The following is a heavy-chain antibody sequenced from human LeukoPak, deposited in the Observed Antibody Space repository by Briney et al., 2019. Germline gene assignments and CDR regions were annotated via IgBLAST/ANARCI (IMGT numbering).Heavy chain of an antibody. CDR2: IKQDGSEK. CDR1: GFTFSSYW. J-gene: IGHJ4*02. D-gene: IGHD3-22*01. V-gene: IGHV3-7*01. CDR3: ARDRNYVDSSGYYSSDQ. Sequence: GGSLRLSCAASGFTFSSYWMSWVRQAPGKGLEWVANIKQDGSEKYYVDSVKGRFTISRDNAKNSLYLQVNSLRAEDTAVYYCARDRNYVDSSGYYSSDQWGQGTLVTVSS.